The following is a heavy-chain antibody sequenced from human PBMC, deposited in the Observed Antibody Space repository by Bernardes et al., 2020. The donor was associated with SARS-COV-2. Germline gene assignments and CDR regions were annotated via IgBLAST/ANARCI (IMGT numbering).Heavy chain of an antibody. J-gene: IGHJ5*02. CDR2: ISSSSSYT. D-gene: IGHD2-2*01. Sequence: GGSLRLSCAASGFTFSDYYMSWLRQAPGKGLEWVSYISSSSSYTNYADSVKGRFTISRDNAKNSLYLQMNSLRAEDTAVYYCARAPYCSTTSCPNWFDPWGQGTLVTVSS. CDR3: ARAPYCSTTSCPNWFDP. CDR1: GFTFSDYY. V-gene: IGHV3-11*05.